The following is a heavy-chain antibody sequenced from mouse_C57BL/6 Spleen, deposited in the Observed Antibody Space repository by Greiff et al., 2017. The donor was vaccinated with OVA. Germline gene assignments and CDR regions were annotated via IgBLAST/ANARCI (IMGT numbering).Heavy chain of an antibody. D-gene: IGHD1-1*01. CDR1: GYTFTSYT. CDR3: ARSNYYGTDYCDY. J-gene: IGHJ2*01. Sequence: QVQLQQSGAELARPGASVKMSCKASGYTFTSYTMHWVKQRPGQGLEWIGYINPSSGYTKYNQKFKDKATLTADKSSSTAYMQLSSLTSEDSAVYYCARSNYYGTDYCDYWGQGTTLTVSS. V-gene: IGHV1-4*01. CDR2: INPSSGYT.